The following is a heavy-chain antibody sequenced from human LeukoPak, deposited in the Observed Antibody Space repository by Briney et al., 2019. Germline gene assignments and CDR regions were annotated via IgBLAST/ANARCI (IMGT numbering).Heavy chain of an antibody. CDR1: GFTFSSYS. CDR2: ISGSSSYI. D-gene: IGHD3-10*01. V-gene: IGHV3-21*06. J-gene: IGHJ4*02. CDR3: ARDLLGGRQYDY. Sequence: PGGSLRLSCAASGFTFSSYSMNWVRQAPGKGLEWVSSISGSSSYIYYGDSVKGRFTISRDNAKNSLYLQMNSLRAEDTAVYYCARDLLGGRQYDYWGQGTLVTVSS.